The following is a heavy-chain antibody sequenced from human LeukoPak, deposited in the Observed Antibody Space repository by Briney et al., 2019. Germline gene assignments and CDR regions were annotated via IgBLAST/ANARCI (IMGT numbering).Heavy chain of an antibody. Sequence: GGSLRLSCAASGFTFSSYAMGWVRQAPGKGLEWVSAISGSGGSTYYADSVKGRFTISRDNSKNTLYLQMSSLQAEHSAIYYCAKGSSGWYYNWFDPWGQGTLVTVSS. CDR2: ISGSGGST. V-gene: IGHV3-23*01. CDR1: GFTFSSYA. CDR3: AKGSSGWYYNWFDP. J-gene: IGHJ5*02. D-gene: IGHD6-19*01.